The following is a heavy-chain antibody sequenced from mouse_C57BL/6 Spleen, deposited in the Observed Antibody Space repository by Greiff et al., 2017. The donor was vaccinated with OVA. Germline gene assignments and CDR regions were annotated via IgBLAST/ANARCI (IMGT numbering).Heavy chain of an antibody. CDR2: IDPETGGT. Sequence: VKVVESGAELVRPGASVTLSCKASGYTFTDYEMHWVKQTPVHGLEWIGAIDPETGGTAYNQKFKGKAILTADKSSSTAYMELRSLTSEDSAVYYCTRHGSSYVRWYFDVWGTGTTVTVSS. V-gene: IGHV1-15*01. D-gene: IGHD1-1*01. CDR3: TRHGSSYVRWYFDV. CDR1: GYTFTDYE. J-gene: IGHJ1*03.